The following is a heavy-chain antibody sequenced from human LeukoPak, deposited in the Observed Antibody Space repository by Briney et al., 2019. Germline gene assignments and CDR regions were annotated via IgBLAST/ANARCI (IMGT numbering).Heavy chain of an antibody. CDR2: ISDTGKT. J-gene: IGHJ5*02. V-gene: IGHV4-59*01. CDR1: GASLSSYY. Sequence: SETLSLTCNVSGASLSSYYWDWLRQSPGRGLERIGYISDTGKTDSNPSLKSRVTISLATSKNQFSLRLTSVTAADSAVYFCATGYYEPFATWGPGIMVSVSS. CDR3: ATGYYEPFAT. D-gene: IGHD3-22*01.